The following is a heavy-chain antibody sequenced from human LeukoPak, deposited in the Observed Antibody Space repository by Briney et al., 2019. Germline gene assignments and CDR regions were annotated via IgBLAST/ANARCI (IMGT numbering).Heavy chain of an antibody. CDR2: IYYSGST. CDR3: ARDSPYSSSWYRHYYGMDV. CDR1: GGSISSYY. V-gene: IGHV4-59*01. D-gene: IGHD6-13*01. Sequence: SETLSLTCTVSGGSISSYYWSWIRQPPGKGLEWIGYIYYSGSTNYNPSLKSRVTISVDTSKNQFSLKLSSVTAADTAVYYCARDSPYSSSWYRHYYGMDVWGQGTTVTVSS. J-gene: IGHJ6*02.